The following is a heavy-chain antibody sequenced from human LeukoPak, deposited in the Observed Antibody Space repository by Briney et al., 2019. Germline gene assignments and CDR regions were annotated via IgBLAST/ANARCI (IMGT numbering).Heavy chain of an antibody. J-gene: IGHJ4*02. CDR3: ARSRDGYNFVFYYFDY. CDR1: GGIFSSYA. CDR2: IIPIFGTA. Sequence: SVKVSCKASGGIFSSYAISWVRQAPGQGLEWMGGIIPIFGTANYAQKFQGRVTITTDESTSTAYMELSSLRSEDTAVYYCARSRDGYNFVFYYFDYWGQGTLVTVSS. V-gene: IGHV1-69*05. D-gene: IGHD5-24*01.